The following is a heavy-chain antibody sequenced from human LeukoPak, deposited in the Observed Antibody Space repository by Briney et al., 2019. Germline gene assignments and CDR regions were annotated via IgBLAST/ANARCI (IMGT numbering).Heavy chain of an antibody. D-gene: IGHD6-6*01. CDR3: AREAYSSSEGVYYFDY. J-gene: IGHJ4*02. CDR1: GGSISSSGYY. V-gene: IGHV4-39*01. CDR2: FYYSGST. Sequence: PSDTLSLTCTVSGGSISSSGYYWGWIRQPPGKGLEWVASFYYSGSTYYNPSLKSRVTMSVDTSKNQFSLMLTSVTAADTAVYYCAREAYSSSEGVYYFDYWGQGTLITVSS.